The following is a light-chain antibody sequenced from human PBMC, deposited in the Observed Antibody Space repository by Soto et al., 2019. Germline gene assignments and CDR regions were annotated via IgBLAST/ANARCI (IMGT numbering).Light chain of an antibody. Sequence: QSVLTQPPSASGTPGQRVTISCSGSSSNIGSNYVYWYQQLPGTAPKLLIYRNNQRPSGVPDRFSGSKSGTSASLAISGLGSEVEADYNCAAWDHSLSNVSGTGTKVTVL. V-gene: IGLV1-47*01. CDR1: SSNIGSNY. CDR3: AAWDHSLSNV. J-gene: IGLJ1*01. CDR2: RNN.